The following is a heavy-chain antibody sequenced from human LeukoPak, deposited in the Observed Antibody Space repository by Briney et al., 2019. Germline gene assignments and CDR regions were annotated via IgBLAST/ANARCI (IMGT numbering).Heavy chain of an antibody. CDR3: ARGGGGSGSYYNGEFDY. V-gene: IGHV4-59*01. CDR2: IYYSGST. Sequence: PSETLSLTCAVYGGSFSGYYWSWIRQPPGKGLEWIGYIYYSGSTNYNPSLKSRVTISVDTSKNQFSLKLSSVTAADTAVYYCARGGGGSGSYYNGEFDYWGQGTLVTVSS. D-gene: IGHD3-10*01. J-gene: IGHJ4*02. CDR1: GGSFSGYY.